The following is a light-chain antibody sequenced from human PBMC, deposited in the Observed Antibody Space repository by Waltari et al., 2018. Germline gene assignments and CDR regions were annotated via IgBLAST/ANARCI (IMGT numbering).Light chain of an antibody. CDR3: QLRSNWPPYA. Sequence: EIVLPQSPATLSLSPGRRATLSCRASQSVGRSLGWYQQKVGQAPRLLIFDASNRATGVPARFSGSGSGIEFTLTISRLEPDDFAVYYCQLRSNWPPYAFGQGTKLEMK. CDR1: QSVGRS. J-gene: IGKJ2*01. V-gene: IGKV3-11*01. CDR2: DAS.